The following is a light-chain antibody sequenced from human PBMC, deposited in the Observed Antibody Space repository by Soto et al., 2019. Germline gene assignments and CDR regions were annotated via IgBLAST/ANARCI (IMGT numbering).Light chain of an antibody. CDR1: GGSIARNY. CDR2: EDN. V-gene: IGLV6-57*02. CDR3: QSFHTDTQQVV. J-gene: IGLJ2*01. Sequence: NSMLSQTHSVSESPGKAVTISCTGTGGSIARNYVQWYQQRPGSAPSTVIYEDNQRPSGVPDRFSGSIDSSSNSASLTISGLKTEDEADYYCQSFHTDTQQVVFGGGTKLTVL.